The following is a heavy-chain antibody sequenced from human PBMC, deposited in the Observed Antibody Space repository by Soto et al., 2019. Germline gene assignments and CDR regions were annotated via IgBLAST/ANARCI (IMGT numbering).Heavy chain of an antibody. D-gene: IGHD2-15*01. CDR2: ILRNGDT. CDR1: GVRVSSDY. V-gene: IGHV3-53*04. CDR3: ARWWLGADFDH. J-gene: IGHJ4*02. Sequence: EVQLVESGGGLVQPGGSLRLDCAASGVRVSSDYMAWVRQAPGKGLELVSDILRNGDTNSRDSVKGRFTTSRHNYRNTIYLQMDSLVPEATAVNYCARWWLGADFDHWGQGTLVTVSP.